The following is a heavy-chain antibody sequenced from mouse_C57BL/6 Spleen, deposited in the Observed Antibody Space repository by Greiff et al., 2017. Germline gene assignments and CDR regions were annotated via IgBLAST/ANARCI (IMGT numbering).Heavy chain of an antibody. J-gene: IGHJ4*01. CDR2: ISSGSSTI. CDR3: ATIYYGNSYAMDY. CDR1: GFTFSDYG. Sequence: EVQLVASGGGLVKPGGSLKLSCAASGFTFSDYGMHWVRQAPEKGLEWVAYISSGSSTIYYADTVKGRFTISRDNAKNTLFLQMTSLRSEDTAMYYCATIYYGNSYAMDYWCQGTSVTVSS. D-gene: IGHD2-1*01. V-gene: IGHV5-17*01.